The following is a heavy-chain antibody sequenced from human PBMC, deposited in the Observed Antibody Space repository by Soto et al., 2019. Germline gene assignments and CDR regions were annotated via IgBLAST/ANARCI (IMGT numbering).Heavy chain of an antibody. J-gene: IGHJ5*02. CDR1: GFTFSSYA. D-gene: IGHD6-6*01. CDR3: AKGTAARGYNWFDP. Sequence: GGSLRLSCAASGFTFSSYAMSWVRQAPGKGLEWVSAISGSGGSTYCADSVKGRFTISRDNSKNTLYLQMNSLRAEDTAVYYCAKGTAARGYNWFDPWGQGTLVTVSS. CDR2: ISGSGGST. V-gene: IGHV3-23*01.